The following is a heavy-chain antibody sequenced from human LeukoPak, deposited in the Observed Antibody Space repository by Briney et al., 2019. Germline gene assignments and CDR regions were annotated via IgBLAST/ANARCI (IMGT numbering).Heavy chain of an antibody. CDR3: AGYDILSGQDYYLDY. V-gene: IGHV4-39*07. D-gene: IGHD3-9*01. CDR2: IHYSGST. CDR1: GGSISSSSYY. Sequence: SETLSLTCTVSGGSISSSSYYWVWIRQPPGKGVEWIGNIHYSGSTYYNPSLKSRVTISVDTSKNQFSLRLSSVTAADTAVYFCAGYDILSGQDYYLDYWGQGTLVTVSS. J-gene: IGHJ4*02.